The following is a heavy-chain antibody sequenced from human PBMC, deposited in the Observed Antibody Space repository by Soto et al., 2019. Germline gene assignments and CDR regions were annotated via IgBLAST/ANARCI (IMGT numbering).Heavy chain of an antibody. V-gene: IGHV3-11*01. D-gene: IGHD3-10*01. Sequence: QVQLVESGGGLVKPGGSLRLSCAASGLTFSDCYMNWIRQAPGKGLEWVSYISSSGSSINYAGSVKGRFTISRYDAKNSVYLQMNSRRAEDTAMYYCARVRFGEWGYAMDVWGQGTTVTVSS. J-gene: IGHJ6*02. CDR1: GLTFSDCY. CDR3: ARVRFGEWGYAMDV. CDR2: ISSSGSSI.